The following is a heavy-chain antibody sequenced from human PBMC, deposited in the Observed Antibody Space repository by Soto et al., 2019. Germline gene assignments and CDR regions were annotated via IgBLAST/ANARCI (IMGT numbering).Heavy chain of an antibody. CDR3: ARSGGVVTPNWFDP. D-gene: IGHD3-3*01. CDR2: ISAYNGNT. J-gene: IGHJ5*02. CDR1: GYSFTSYG. Sequence: ASVKVSWKAAGYSFTSYGISWGRQAPGQGLEWMGWISAYNGNTNYAQKLQGRVTMTTDTSTSTAYMELRSLRSDDTAVYCCARSGGVVTPNWFDPWGQGTLVTVSS. V-gene: IGHV1-18*01.